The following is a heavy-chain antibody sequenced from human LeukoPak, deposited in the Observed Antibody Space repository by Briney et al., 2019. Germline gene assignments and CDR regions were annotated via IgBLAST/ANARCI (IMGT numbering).Heavy chain of an antibody. Sequence: SMKVSCKASGGTFSSYAISWVRQAPGQGLEWMGRIIPILGIANYAQKFQGRVTITADKSTSTAYMELSSLRSEDTAVYYCARLSYCSGGSCYLVGAFDIWGQGTMVTVSS. CDR1: GGTFSSYA. CDR2: IIPILGIA. CDR3: ARLSYCSGGSCYLVGAFDI. J-gene: IGHJ3*02. D-gene: IGHD2-15*01. V-gene: IGHV1-69*04.